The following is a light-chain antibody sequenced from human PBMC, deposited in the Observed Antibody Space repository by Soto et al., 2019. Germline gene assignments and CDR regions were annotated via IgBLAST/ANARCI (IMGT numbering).Light chain of an antibody. Sequence: DIQMTQSPSTLSASVGDRVTISCRASQNINSWLAWYQQKPGKAPHLLIYKASNLQSGVPSRFSGSGSGTEFNLTISSLQPDDFATYYCQKYRRYWTFGQGTKVEIK. J-gene: IGKJ1*01. CDR1: QNINSW. CDR2: KAS. CDR3: QKYRRYWT. V-gene: IGKV1-5*03.